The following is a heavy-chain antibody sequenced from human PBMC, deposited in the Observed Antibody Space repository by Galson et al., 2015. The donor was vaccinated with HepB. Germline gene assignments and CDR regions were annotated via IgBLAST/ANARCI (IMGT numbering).Heavy chain of an antibody. Sequence: SVKVSCKASGYTFTSYYMHWVRQAPGQGLEWMGIINPSGGSTSYAQKFQGRVTMTRDTSTSTVYMELSSLRSEDTAVYYCARANGYYDSRAPTDYWGQGTLVTVSS. J-gene: IGHJ4*02. CDR3: ARANGYYDSRAPTDY. CDR2: INPSGGST. CDR1: GYTFTSYY. D-gene: IGHD3-22*01. V-gene: IGHV1-46*03.